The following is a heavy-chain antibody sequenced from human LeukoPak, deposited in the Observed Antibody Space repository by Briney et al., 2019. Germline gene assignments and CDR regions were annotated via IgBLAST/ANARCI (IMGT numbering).Heavy chain of an antibody. Sequence: GGSLRLSCAASGFTFSSYAMSWVRQAPGKGLERVSAISGSGGTTYYADSVKGRFTISRDNSKNTLYLQMNSLRADDTAVYYCVKDRHIVVVPAAPFDYWGQGTLVTVSS. V-gene: IGHV3-23*01. CDR1: GFTFSSYA. CDR3: VKDRHIVVVPAAPFDY. J-gene: IGHJ4*02. D-gene: IGHD2-2*01. CDR2: ISGSGGTT.